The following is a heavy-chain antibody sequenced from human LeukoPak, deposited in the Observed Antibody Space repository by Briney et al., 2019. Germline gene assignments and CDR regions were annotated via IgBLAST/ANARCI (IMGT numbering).Heavy chain of an antibody. CDR3: AREPGFDSSGYLNWFDP. V-gene: IGHV4-34*01. CDR2: INHSGST. D-gene: IGHD3-22*01. CDR1: GGSFSGYY. Sequence: SETLSLTCAVYGGSFSGYYWSWIRQPPGKGLEWIGEINHSGSTNYNPSLKSRVTISVDTSKNQFSLKLSSVTAADTAVYYCAREPGFDSSGYLNWFDPWGQGTLVTVPS. J-gene: IGHJ5*02.